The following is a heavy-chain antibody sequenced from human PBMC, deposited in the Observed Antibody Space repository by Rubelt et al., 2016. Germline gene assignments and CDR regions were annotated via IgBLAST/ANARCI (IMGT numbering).Heavy chain of an antibody. CDR3: TTDLGAIYYYHGMDV. Sequence: EVQLLESGGGLVQPGGSLRLSCAASGFAFSNYAMAWVRPAPGKGLEWVGHIKSKTDGGTKNYPAPGKGRFHISRDYSTNTMYLQRNSLKTEDTAVDYCTTDLGAIYYYHGMDVWGQGTTVTVSS. J-gene: IGHJ6*02. V-gene: IGHV3-15*01. CDR1: GFAFSNYA. CDR2: IKSKTDGGTK. D-gene: IGHD1-26*01.